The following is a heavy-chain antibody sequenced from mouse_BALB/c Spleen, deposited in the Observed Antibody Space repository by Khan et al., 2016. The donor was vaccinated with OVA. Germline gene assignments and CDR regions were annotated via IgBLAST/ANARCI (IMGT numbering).Heavy chain of an antibody. CDR2: ISSGSSTI. D-gene: IGHD2-1*01. CDR1: GFTFSTFG. CDR3: ARSGGNFHWYFDV. V-gene: IGHV5-17*02. Sequence: EVQLVESGGGLVQPGGSRKLSCAASGFTFSTFGMHWVRQAPEKGLEWVAYISSGSSTIYYVDTVKGRFTISRDNPKNTLFLQMTSLRSEDTAMCYCARSGGNFHWYFDVWGAGTSVTVSS. J-gene: IGHJ1*01.